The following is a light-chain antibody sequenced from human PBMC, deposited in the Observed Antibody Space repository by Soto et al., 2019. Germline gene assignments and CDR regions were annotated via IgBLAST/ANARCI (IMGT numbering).Light chain of an antibody. J-gene: IGKJ1*01. V-gene: IGKV3-20*01. Sequence: EIELTQSPGTLSSSLGDRATLSCRASQSLTSNYFGWYQQKPDAALGLLIDGASTRDAGIPDRFSGSWSGTDFTLTISRLEDEFAALYYCQQYGAVVTFGQGTKVEI. CDR1: QSLTSNY. CDR2: GAS. CDR3: QQYGAVVT.